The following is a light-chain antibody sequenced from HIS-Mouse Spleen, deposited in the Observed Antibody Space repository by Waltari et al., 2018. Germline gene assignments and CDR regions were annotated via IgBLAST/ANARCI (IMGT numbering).Light chain of an antibody. Sequence: QSALTQPASVSGSPGQSITISCTGTSSDVGSYNLVSWYQHHPGKAPKPMIYEGSKRPSGVSNRFSGSKSGNTASLTISELQAEDEADYYCCSYAGSSTWVFGGGTKLTVL. V-gene: IGLV2-23*01. J-gene: IGLJ3*02. CDR1: SSDVGSYNL. CDR2: EGS. CDR3: CSYAGSSTWV.